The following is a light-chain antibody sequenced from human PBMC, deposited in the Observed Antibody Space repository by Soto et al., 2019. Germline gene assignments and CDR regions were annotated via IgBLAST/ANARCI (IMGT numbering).Light chain of an antibody. CDR2: EVS. V-gene: IGLV2-14*01. CDR3: SSYTSSSTFYV. J-gene: IGLJ1*01. CDR1: SSDVGGYNY. Sequence: QSVLTQPASVSGSPGQSITISCTGTSSDVGGYNYVSWYQQHPGKAPKLMIYEVSNRPSGVSNRFSGSKSGNTASLTISGLQAEDEADYYCSSYTSSSTFYVFGHGTKLTVL.